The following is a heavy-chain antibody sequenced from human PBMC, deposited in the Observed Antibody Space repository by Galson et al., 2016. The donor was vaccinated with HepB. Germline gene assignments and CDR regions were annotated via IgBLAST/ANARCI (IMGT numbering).Heavy chain of an antibody. CDR3: ARENATAAGGGFDY. J-gene: IGHJ4*02. D-gene: IGHD6-13*01. CDR1: GFPFSINS. V-gene: IGHV3-48*04. CDR2: IGGTTSTI. Sequence: SLRLSCAASGFPFSINSMNWVRQAPGKGLEWVSYIGGTTSTIFYADYVKGRFTISRDNAENSLYLQMNNLRAEDSAIYYCARENATAAGGGFDYWGQGTLVTVSS.